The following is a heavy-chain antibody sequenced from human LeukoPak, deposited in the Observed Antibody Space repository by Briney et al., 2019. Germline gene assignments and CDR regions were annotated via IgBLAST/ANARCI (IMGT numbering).Heavy chain of an antibody. D-gene: IGHD3-22*01. CDR3: AKEGRGYYDSSGYHDY. CDR1: GFTFSSYS. J-gene: IGHJ4*02. Sequence: GGSLRLPCAASGFTFSSYSMNWVRQAPGKGLEWVSSISSSSSYIYYADSVKGRFTISRDNSKNTLYLQMNSLRAEDTAVYYCAKEGRGYYDSSGYHDYWGQGTLVTVSS. CDR2: ISSSSSYI. V-gene: IGHV3-21*04.